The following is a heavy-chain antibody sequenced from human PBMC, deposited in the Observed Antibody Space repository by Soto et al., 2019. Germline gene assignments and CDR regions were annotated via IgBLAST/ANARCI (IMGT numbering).Heavy chain of an antibody. CDR3: ATYYGSGSYFPDYYYYGMDV. Sequence: EVQLVESGGGLVQPGGSLRLSCAASGFTFSIYSMNWVRQAPGKGLEWVSYITSSSSTIYYADSVKGRFTISRDNAKNSLYLQMNSLRAEDTAVYYCATYYGSGSYFPDYYYYGMDVWGQGTTVTVSS. CDR2: ITSSSSTI. J-gene: IGHJ6*02. V-gene: IGHV3-48*01. D-gene: IGHD3-10*01. CDR1: GFTFSIYS.